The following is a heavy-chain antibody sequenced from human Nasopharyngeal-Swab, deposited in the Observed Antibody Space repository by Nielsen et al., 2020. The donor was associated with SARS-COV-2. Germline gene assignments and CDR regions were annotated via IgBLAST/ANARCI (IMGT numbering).Heavy chain of an antibody. V-gene: IGHV4-34*01. CDR2: INHSGST. Sequence: SETLSLTCAVYGGSFSGYYWSWIRQPPGKGLEWIGEINHSGSTNYNPSLKSRVTISVDTSKNQFSLKLSSVTAADTAVYYCAGGRRITTPYGMDVWGQGTTVTVSS. CDR1: GGSFSGYY. CDR3: AGGRRITTPYGMDV. D-gene: IGHD3-16*01. J-gene: IGHJ6*02.